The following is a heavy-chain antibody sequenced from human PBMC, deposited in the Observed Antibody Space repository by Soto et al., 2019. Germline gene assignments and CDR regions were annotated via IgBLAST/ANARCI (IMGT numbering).Heavy chain of an antibody. CDR2: INPNSGGT. V-gene: IGHV1-2*04. CDR1: GYTFTGYY. CDR3: ARAEDYYYYYGMDV. Sequence: ASVKVSCKASGYTFTGYYMHWVRQAPGQGLEWMGWINPNSGGTNYAQKFQGWVTMTRDTSISTAYMELSRLRSDDTAVYYCARAEDYYYYYGMDVWGQGPTVTVSS. J-gene: IGHJ6*02.